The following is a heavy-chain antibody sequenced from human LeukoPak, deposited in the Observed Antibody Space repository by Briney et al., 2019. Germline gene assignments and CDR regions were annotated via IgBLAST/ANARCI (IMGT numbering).Heavy chain of an antibody. J-gene: IGHJ4*02. D-gene: IGHD2-8*02. CDR1: GFTFSNYA. V-gene: IGHV3-30*02. Sequence: PGGSLRLSCAASGFTFSNYATHWVRQRPGKGLEWVAYIAHHGNNKYYVDSVKGRFTISRDNSKKTLYLQMDSLRADDTAVYYCAKDGSWSCTDWGQGTLVTVSS. CDR2: IAHHGNNK. CDR3: AKDGSWSCTD.